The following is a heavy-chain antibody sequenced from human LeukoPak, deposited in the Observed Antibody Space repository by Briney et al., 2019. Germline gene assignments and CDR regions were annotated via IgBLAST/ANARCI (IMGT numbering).Heavy chain of an antibody. CDR2: INTNTGNP. CDR3: ARDESDWQQLHHYFDY. J-gene: IGHJ4*02. V-gene: IGHV7-4-1*02. Sequence: ASVKVSCKASGYTFTNYAMNWVRQAPGQGLEWMGWINTNTGNPTYAQGFTGRFVFSLDTSVSTAYLQISSLKAEDTAVYYCARDESDWQQLHHYFDYWGQGTLVTVSS. D-gene: IGHD6-13*01. CDR1: GYTFTNYA.